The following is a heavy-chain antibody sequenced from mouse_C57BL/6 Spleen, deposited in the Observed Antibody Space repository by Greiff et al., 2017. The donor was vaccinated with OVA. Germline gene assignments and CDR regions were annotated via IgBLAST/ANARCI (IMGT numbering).Heavy chain of an antibody. V-gene: IGHV1-39*01. CDR3: ARSDTTVVANQAWFAY. CDR2: INPNYGTT. CDR1: GYSFTDYN. J-gene: IGHJ3*01. D-gene: IGHD1-1*01. Sequence: VQLQQSGPELVKPGASVKISCKASGYSFTDYNMNWVKQSNGKSLEWIGVINPNYGTTSYNQKFKGKATFTVDQSSSTAYMQLNILTSEDSAVYYCARSDTTVVANQAWFAYWGQGTLVTVSA.